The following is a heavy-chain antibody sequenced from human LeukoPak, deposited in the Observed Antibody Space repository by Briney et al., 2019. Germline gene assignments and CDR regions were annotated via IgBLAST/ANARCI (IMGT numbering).Heavy chain of an antibody. CDR1: GFTVSSNY. CDR2: TYTGGST. V-gene: IGHV3-53*01. CDR3: ARVDVVTVGKNAFDI. Sequence: GGSLRLSCAASGFTVSSNYMSWVRQAPGRGLEWVSVTYTGGSTNYADSVKGRFSISRDNSKNTLYLQMNSLRAEDTAVYYCARVDVVTVGKNAFDIWGQGTMVTVSS. J-gene: IGHJ3*02. D-gene: IGHD4-23*01.